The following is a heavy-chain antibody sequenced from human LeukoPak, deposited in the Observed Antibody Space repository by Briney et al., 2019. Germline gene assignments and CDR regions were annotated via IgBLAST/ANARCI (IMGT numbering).Heavy chain of an antibody. V-gene: IGHV4-59*01. D-gene: IGHD3-22*01. CDR3: AGGPRYYDSSAYYRFDY. CDR1: GGSISSYY. J-gene: IGHJ4*02. Sequence: SSETLSLTCTVSGGSISSYYWSWIRQPPGKGLEWIGYIYYSGSTNYNPSLKSRVTISADTSKNQSSLKLSSVTAADTAVYYCAGGPRYYDSSAYYRFDYWGQGTLVTVSS. CDR2: IYYSGST.